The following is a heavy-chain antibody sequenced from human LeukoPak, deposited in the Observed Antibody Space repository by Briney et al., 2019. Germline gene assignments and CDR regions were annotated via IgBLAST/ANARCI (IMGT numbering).Heavy chain of an antibody. V-gene: IGHV1-69*13. J-gene: IGHJ3*02. CDR3: ARDPSSGWYHAFDI. D-gene: IGHD6-19*01. Sequence: SVKVSCKASGGTFSSYAISWVRQAPGQGLEWMGGIIPIFGTANYTQKFQGRVTITADESTSTAYMELSSLRSEDTAVYYCARDPSSGWYHAFDIWGQGTMVTVSS. CDR1: GGTFSSYA. CDR2: IIPIFGTA.